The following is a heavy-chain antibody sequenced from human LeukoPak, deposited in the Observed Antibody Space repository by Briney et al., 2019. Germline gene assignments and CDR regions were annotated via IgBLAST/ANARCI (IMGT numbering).Heavy chain of an antibody. V-gene: IGHV4-39*01. CDR3: ARHSKEDIVVVATFD. CDR1: GGSISSSSYY. CDR2: IYYSGST. J-gene: IGHJ4*02. Sequence: SDTLSLTCTVSGGSISSSSYYWGWIRQPPGKGLEWFGSIYYSGSTYYNPSLKGRVTISVDRSKNQFSLKLSSVTAADTAVYYCARHSKEDIVVVATFDWGQGTLVTVSS. D-gene: IGHD2-15*01.